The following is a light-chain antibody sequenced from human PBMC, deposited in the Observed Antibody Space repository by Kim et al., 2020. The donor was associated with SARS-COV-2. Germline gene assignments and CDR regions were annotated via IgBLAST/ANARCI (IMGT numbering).Light chain of an antibody. CDR2: NAS. J-gene: IGKJ1*01. CDR3: QQYNSYAAWT. CDR1: QNISSW. Sequence: ASVGDRVTITCRASQNISSWLAWYQQKPGKAPKVINNASGLERGVPSRISGSGSGTEFTITISSLQPDDFATYYYQQYNSYAAWTFGQGTKVDIK. V-gene: IGKV1-5*03.